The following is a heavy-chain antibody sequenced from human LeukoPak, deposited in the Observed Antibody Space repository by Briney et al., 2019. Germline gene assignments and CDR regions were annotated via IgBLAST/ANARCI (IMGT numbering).Heavy chain of an antibody. CDR1: GGSISSSSYY. CDR2: IYYSGST. CDR3: ARHSPPYCSSTSCEIEYFDY. D-gene: IGHD2-2*01. J-gene: IGHJ4*02. Sequence: SETLSLTCTVSGGSISSSSYYWGWIRQPPGKGLEWIGSIYYSGSTYYNPSLKSRVTISVDMSKNQFSLKLTSVTAADTAVYYCARHSPPYCSSTSCEIEYFDYWGQGTLVTVSS. V-gene: IGHV4-39*01.